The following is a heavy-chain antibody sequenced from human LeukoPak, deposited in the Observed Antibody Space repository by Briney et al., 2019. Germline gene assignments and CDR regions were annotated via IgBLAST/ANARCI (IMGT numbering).Heavy chain of an antibody. J-gene: IGHJ4*02. Sequence: GGSLRLSCAASGFTFSSYWMSWVRQAPGKGLEWVAVIWYDGSNKYYADSVKGRFTISRDNSKNTLYLQMNSLRAEDTAVYYCARDGWDTYYYDSSGYYSNLFDYWGQGTLVTVSS. CDR1: GFTFSSYW. CDR3: ARDGWDTYYYDSSGYYSNLFDY. V-gene: IGHV3-33*08. D-gene: IGHD3-22*01. CDR2: IWYDGSNK.